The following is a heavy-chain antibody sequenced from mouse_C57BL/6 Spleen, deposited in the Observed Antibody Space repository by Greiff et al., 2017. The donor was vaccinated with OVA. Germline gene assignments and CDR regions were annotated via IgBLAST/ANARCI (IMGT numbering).Heavy chain of an antibody. CDR1: GFTFSDYG. J-gene: IGHJ3*01. CDR3: ARLPLTGFAY. V-gene: IGHV5-17*01. D-gene: IGHD2-13*01. Sequence: DVMLVESGGGLVKPGGSLKLSCAASGFTFSDYGMHWVRQAPEKGLEWVAYISSGSSTIYYADTVKGRFTISRDNAKNTLFLQMTSLRSEDTAMYHCARLPLTGFAYWGQGTLVTVSA. CDR2: ISSGSSTI.